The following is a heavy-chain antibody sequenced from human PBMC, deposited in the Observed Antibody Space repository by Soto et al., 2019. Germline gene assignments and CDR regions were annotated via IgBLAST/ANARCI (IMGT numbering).Heavy chain of an antibody. CDR2: ITYHGSNE. Sequence: QVQRVESGGGGVQRGRSLRLSCAASGFTFMSYGMHWVRQAPGKGLEWVAFITYHGSNEYYADSVKGRFTIPRDNSRNTLFLQMTSPSAAHTAVYYCAIGGFSTTGVCPPAFFEFSGQATRVTVSS. V-gene: IGHV3-30*03. D-gene: IGHD2-8*01. J-gene: IGHJ3*01. CDR1: GFTFMSYG. CDR3: AIGGFSTTGVCPPAFFEF.